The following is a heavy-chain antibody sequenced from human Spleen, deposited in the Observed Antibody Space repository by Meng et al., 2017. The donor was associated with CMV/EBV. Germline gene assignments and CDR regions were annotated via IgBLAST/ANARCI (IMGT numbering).Heavy chain of an antibody. J-gene: IGHJ4*01. D-gene: IGHD1-26*01. Sequence: SVKVSCKASGGTFNNYAFNWVRQAPGQGLEWLGRSLPLLGISNYARKFQGRVTITADKSTSTTYMELSSLRSDDTAVYYCARDDLLGLAGSTKGYFDYWGQGTLVTVS. CDR2: SLPLLGIS. CDR1: GGTFNNYA. V-gene: IGHV1-69*04. CDR3: ARDDLLGLAGSTKGYFDY.